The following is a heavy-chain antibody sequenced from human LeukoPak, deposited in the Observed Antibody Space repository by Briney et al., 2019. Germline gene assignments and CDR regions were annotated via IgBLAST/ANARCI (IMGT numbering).Heavy chain of an antibody. CDR2: IFSSGTT. V-gene: IGHV4-39*01. Sequence: SETLSLTCSVSGGSISSSSHYWGWIRQPPGKGLEWIGHIFSSGTTYYNPSLQSRVTISADTSKNQFSLKVNSESAADTAVYYCARRNSGWPFDWWGPGSLVTVSS. D-gene: IGHD6-19*01. CDR1: GGSISSSSHY. CDR3: ARRNSGWPFDW. J-gene: IGHJ4*02.